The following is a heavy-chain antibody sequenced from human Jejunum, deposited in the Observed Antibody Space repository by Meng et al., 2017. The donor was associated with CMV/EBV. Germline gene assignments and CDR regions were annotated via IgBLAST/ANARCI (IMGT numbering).Heavy chain of an antibody. CDR3: AREGAKYCTNGVCYFDY. CDR2: ISSYKDNT. J-gene: IGHJ4*02. V-gene: IGHV1-18*01. D-gene: IGHD2-8*01. Sequence: QVQLVQSAXEVKKXXXSVKVSCXVSGFSFSDYDISWVRQAPGQGLEWMGWISSYKDNTKYAEKFQGRVTMTTDTSASTAYMELRSLRSDDTAVYYCAREGAKYCTNGVCYFDYWGQGTLVTVAS. CDR1: GFSFSDYD.